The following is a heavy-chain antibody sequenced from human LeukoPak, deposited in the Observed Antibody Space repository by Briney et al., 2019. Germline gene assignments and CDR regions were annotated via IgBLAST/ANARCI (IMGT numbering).Heavy chain of an antibody. Sequence: SGGSLRLSCAASGFTFSTYGMHWVRQTPGKGLEWVAVMWYDGSNKYYADSVKGRFTISRDNSKNTLDLQMNSLRVEDTAVYYCARDGYSGSKRGFYFDSWGQGTLVTVSS. CDR1: GFTFSTYG. D-gene: IGHD5-12*01. CDR2: MWYDGSNK. CDR3: ARDGYSGSKRGFYFDS. J-gene: IGHJ4*02. V-gene: IGHV3-33*01.